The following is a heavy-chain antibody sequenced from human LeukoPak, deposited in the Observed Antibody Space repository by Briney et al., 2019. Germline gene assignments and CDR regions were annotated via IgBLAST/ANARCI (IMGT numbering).Heavy chain of an antibody. Sequence: VASVKVSCKASGGTFSSYAISWVRQASGQGLEWMGRIIPILGIANYAQKFQGRVTITADKSTSTAYMELSSLRSEDTAVYYCARDEVGGLDIWGQGTMVTVSS. J-gene: IGHJ3*02. CDR1: GGTFSSYA. CDR3: ARDEVGGLDI. D-gene: IGHD1-26*01. CDR2: IIPILGIA. V-gene: IGHV1-69*04.